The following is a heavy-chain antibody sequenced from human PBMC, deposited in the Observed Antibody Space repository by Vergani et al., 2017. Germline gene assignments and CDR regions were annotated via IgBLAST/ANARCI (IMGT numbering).Heavy chain of an antibody. CDR1: GFTFSNAW. J-gene: IGHJ4*02. CDR3: TAHCGGDCYSDY. V-gene: IGHV3-15*01. CDR2: IKSKTDGGTT. D-gene: IGHD2-21*01. Sequence: EVQLVESGGGLVKPGGSLRLSCAASGFTFSNAWMSLVRQAPGKGLEWVGRIKSKTDGGTTDYAAPVKGRFTISRDDSKNTLYLQMNSLKTEDTAVYYCTAHCGGDCYSDYWGQGTLVTVSS.